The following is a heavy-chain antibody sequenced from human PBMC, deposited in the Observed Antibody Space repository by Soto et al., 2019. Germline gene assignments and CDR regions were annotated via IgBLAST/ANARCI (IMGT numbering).Heavy chain of an antibody. V-gene: IGHV3-23*01. CDR3: AKDEVWGYSLYEGYGMDV. J-gene: IGHJ6*02. CDR2: ISGSGGST. D-gene: IGHD5-12*01. CDR1: GFTFSSYA. Sequence: PGGSLRLSCAASGFTFSSYAMSWVRQAPGKGLEWVSAISGSGGSTYYADSVKGRFTISRDNSKNTLYLQMNSLRAEDTAVYYCAKDEVWGYSLYEGYGMDVWGQGTTVTVSS.